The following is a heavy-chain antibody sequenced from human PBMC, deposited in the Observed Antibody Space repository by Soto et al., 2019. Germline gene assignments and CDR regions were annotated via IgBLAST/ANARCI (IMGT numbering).Heavy chain of an antibody. CDR1: GLTFSTYG. CDR3: AIDQIELCSSSSCFCMDV. Sequence: QVQLVESGGGVVQPGRSLRLSCAASGLTFSTYGMHWVRQAPGKGLEWVAVISYDGSAKYYTDSVKGRFTISRDNSKSTVYLQMNSLRAEDTAVYFCAIDQIELCSSSSCFCMDVWGQGTTVTVSS. CDR2: ISYDGSAK. J-gene: IGHJ6*02. D-gene: IGHD2-2*01. V-gene: IGHV3-30*03.